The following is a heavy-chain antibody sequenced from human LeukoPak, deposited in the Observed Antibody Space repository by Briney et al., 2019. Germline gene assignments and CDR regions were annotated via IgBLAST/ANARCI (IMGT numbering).Heavy chain of an antibody. J-gene: IGHJ4*02. D-gene: IGHD2-2*01. Sequence: GGSLRLSCAASGFTFSSYAMSWVRQAPGKGLEWVSAISGSGGSTYYADSVKGRFTISRDNSKNTLYLQMNSLRAEDTAVYYCAKDLGDIVVVPAAGSDYWGQGTLVTVSS. CDR3: AKDLGDIVVVPAAGSDY. CDR1: GFTFSSYA. V-gene: IGHV3-23*01. CDR2: ISGSGGST.